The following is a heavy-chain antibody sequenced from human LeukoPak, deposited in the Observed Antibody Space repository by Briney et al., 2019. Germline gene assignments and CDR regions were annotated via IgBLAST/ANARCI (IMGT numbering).Heavy chain of an antibody. CDR2: IRYDGTYE. J-gene: IGHJ5*02. CDR1: GFTFSAYG. CDR3: AKGSHSSGWPEDWFDP. Sequence: GGSLRLSCAASGFTFSAYGIHWLRQAPGKGLEWVTFIRYDGTYEYYADSVQGRFAISRDNSKNTVYLQMNSLRSEDTAVYYCAKGSHSSGWPEDWFDPWGQGTLVTVYS. V-gene: IGHV3-30*02. D-gene: IGHD6-19*01.